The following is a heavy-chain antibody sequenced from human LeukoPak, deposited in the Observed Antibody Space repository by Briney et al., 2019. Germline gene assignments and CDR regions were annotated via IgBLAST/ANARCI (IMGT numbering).Heavy chain of an antibody. CDR2: ISAYNGNT. CDR1: GYTFTSYG. D-gene: IGHD3-9*01. V-gene: IGHV1-18*04. Sequence: GASVKVSCKASGYTFTSYGISWVRQAPGQGLEWMGWISAYNGNTNYAQKLQGRVTMTTDTSTSTAYMELRSLRSDDTAVYYCAGNPVLDILAGYAHYYYYYGMDVWGKGTTVTVSS. CDR3: AGNPVLDILAGYAHYYYYYGMDV. J-gene: IGHJ6*04.